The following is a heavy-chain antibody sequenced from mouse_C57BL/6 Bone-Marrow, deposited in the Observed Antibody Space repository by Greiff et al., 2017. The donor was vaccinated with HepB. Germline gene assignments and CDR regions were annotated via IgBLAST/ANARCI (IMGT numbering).Heavy chain of an antibody. CDR1: GFSLTSYA. D-gene: IGHD2-1*01. V-gene: IGHV2-9-1*01. CDR2: IWTGGGT. J-gene: IGHJ1*03. Sequence: VQGVESGPGLVAPSQSLSITCTVSGFSLTSYAISWVRQPPGKGLEWLGVIWTGGGTNYNSALKSRLSISKDNSKSRVFLKMNSLQTDDTARYYCAIYGKADYWYFDVWGTGTTVTVSS. CDR3: AIYGKADYWYFDV.